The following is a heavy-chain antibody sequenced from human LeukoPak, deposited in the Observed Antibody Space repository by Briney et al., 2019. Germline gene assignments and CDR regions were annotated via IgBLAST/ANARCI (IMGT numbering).Heavy chain of an antibody. V-gene: IGHV3-23*01. CDR1: GFTFSSYA. CDR3: AKDGYDYYYYYMDV. J-gene: IGHJ6*03. CDR2: ISGSGGTT. Sequence: TGGSLRLSCAASGFTFSSYAMSWVRQAPGKGLEWVSAISGSGGTTYYADSVKGRFTLSRDNSKNTLSLQMNSLSAEDTAVYYWAKDGYDYYYYYMDVWGRGTAVTVSS. D-gene: IGHD1-1*01.